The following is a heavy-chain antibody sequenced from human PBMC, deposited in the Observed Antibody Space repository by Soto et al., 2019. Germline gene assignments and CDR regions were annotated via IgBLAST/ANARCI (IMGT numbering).Heavy chain of an antibody. J-gene: IGHJ6*02. Sequence: GASVKVSCKASGYTFTSYAMHWVRQAPGQRLEWMGWINAGNGNTKYSQKFQGRVTITRDTSASTAYMELSSLRSEDTAVYYCARDQTILTGYYYYCYGIDVWGQETTVTVAS. CDR2: INAGNGNT. V-gene: IGHV1-3*01. CDR3: ARDQTILTGYYYYCYGIDV. CDR1: GYTFTSYA. D-gene: IGHD3-9*01.